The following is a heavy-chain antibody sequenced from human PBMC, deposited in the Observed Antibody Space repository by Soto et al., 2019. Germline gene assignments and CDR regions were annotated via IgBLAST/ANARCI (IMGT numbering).Heavy chain of an antibody. CDR1: GGAISSSTYS. Sequence: QLQLQESASGLVRPSQTLSLTCAVSGGAISSSTYSWTWIRRPPGEGLEWIGSISHSDTTYYNPSLKSRVTISVDRSNSQFSLNLTSVTAADTAVYFCARRGDFGGFDAWGQGSMVTVSS. CDR3: ARRGDFGGFDA. V-gene: IGHV4-30-2*01. J-gene: IGHJ3*01. CDR2: ISHSDTT. D-gene: IGHD4-17*01.